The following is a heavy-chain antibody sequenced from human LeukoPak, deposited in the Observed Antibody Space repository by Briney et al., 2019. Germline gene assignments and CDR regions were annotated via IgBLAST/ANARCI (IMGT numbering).Heavy chain of an antibody. V-gene: IGHV3-23*01. Sequence: GGSLRLSCEASGFTFSYYVMNWVRQAPGKGLEWVSAISGSGGRRYYADSVKGRFTISRDNSRNTLFLQMNSLRAEDTAVYYCAKDADGYGDYLLHYWGQGTLVTVSS. CDR1: GFTFSYYV. D-gene: IGHD4-17*01. J-gene: IGHJ4*02. CDR3: AKDADGYGDYLLHY. CDR2: ISGSGGRR.